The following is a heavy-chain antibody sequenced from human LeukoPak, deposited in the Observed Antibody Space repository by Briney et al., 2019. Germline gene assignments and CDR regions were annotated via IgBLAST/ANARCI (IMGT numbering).Heavy chain of an antibody. Sequence: KPGASLQISCKGSGYSFSSYWIGWVRQLPGKGLEWMGIIYPGDSDTIYSPSFRGQVTISADKSISTAYLQWSSLKASDTAMYYCARQLEAGFDSWGQGTLVTVSS. V-gene: IGHV5-51*01. CDR3: ARQLEAGFDS. D-gene: IGHD2-15*01. J-gene: IGHJ4*02. CDR1: GYSFSSYW. CDR2: IYPGDSDT.